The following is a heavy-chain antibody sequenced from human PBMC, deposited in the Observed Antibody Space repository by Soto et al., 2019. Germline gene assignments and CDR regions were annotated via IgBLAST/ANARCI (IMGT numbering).Heavy chain of an antibody. V-gene: IGHV4-61*08. CDR2: IYYSGST. D-gene: IGHD3-16*01. J-gene: IGHJ5*02. CDR1: GGSISSGGYY. CDR3: ARGGAPYNWFDP. Sequence: SETLSLTCTVSGGSISSGGYYWSWIRQHPGKGLEWIGYIYYSGSTNYNPSLKSRVTISVDTSKNQFSLKLRSVTAADTAVYYCARGGAPYNWFDPWGQGTLVTVSS.